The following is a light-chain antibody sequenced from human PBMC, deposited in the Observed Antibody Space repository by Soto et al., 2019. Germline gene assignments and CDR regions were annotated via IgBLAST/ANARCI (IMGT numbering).Light chain of an antibody. J-gene: IGLJ3*02. CDR1: SSDVGRYNI. CDR3: SSYTRTNTRV. CDR2: EGS. Sequence: QSVLTQPASVSGSPGQSITISCTGSSSDVGRYNIVSWYQQHPGKAPKLMIYEGSQRPSGVSDRFSGSKSGNTASLTISGLQAEDEADYFCSSYTRTNTRVFGGGTKVTVL. V-gene: IGLV2-14*02.